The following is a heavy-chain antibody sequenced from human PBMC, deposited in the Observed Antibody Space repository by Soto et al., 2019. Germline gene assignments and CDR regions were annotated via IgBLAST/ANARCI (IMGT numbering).Heavy chain of an antibody. CDR2: IWYDGSNK. D-gene: IGHD5-12*01. J-gene: IGHJ6*02. Sequence: VQLVESGGGVVQPGRSLRLSCAASGFTFSSYGMHWVRQAPGKGLEWVAVIWYDGSNKYYADSVKGRFTISRDNSKNTLYLQMNSLRAEDTAVYYCARDGGYEPYYYYGMDVWGQGTTVTVSS. V-gene: IGHV3-33*01. CDR1: GFTFSSYG. CDR3: ARDGGYEPYYYYGMDV.